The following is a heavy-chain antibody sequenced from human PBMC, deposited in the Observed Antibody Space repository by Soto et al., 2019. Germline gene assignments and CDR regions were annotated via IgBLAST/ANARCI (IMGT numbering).Heavy chain of an antibody. Sequence: QLQLQESGPGLVKPSETLSLTCTVSGGSISSSSYYWGWIRQPPGKGLEWIGSIYYSGSTNYKPSLKSRVTISVDKSKNQFSLKLSSVTAADTAVYYCAGLEGLATISYYFDYWGQGTLVTVSS. D-gene: IGHD3-9*01. CDR3: AGLEGLATISYYFDY. CDR1: GGSISSSSYY. V-gene: IGHV4-39*01. J-gene: IGHJ4*02. CDR2: IYYSGST.